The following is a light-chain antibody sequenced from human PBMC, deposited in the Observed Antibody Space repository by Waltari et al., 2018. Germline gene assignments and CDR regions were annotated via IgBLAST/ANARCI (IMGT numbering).Light chain of an antibody. V-gene: IGKV4-1*01. CDR1: QSLLYNSNDKNY. Sequence: DIVMTQSPDSLAVSLGERVTINCKSSQSLLYNSNDKNYLAWYQQKPGQPPKLLFYWASTRHSGVPDRFSGRVSATDFTLTISSLQAEDVAVYYCQQYYSRRTFGQGTRVEIK. CDR3: QQYYSRRT. J-gene: IGKJ1*01. CDR2: WAS.